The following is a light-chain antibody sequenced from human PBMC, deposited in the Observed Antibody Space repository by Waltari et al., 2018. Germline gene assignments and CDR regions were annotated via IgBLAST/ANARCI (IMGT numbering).Light chain of an antibody. Sequence: QAVVTQEPSVTVSPGGTVTLTCGSSTRAVTSSHYPYWFQQKPGQPPRTLVYVTSNKHSWTPARFSGSVVGGKAALTLSGAQPEDEAEYYCLLHYSGPRVFGGGTKVTVL. V-gene: IGLV7-46*01. CDR3: LLHYSGPRV. CDR2: VTS. CDR1: TRAVTSSHY. J-gene: IGLJ2*01.